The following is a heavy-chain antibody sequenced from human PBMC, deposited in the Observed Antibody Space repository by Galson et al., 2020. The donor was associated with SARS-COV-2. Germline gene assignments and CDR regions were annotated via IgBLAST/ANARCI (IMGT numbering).Heavy chain of an antibody. Sequence: SETLSLTCAVYGGSFSGYYWSWIRQPPGKGLEWIGEINHSGSTNYNPSLKSRVTISVDTSKNQFSLKLSSVTAADTAVYYCARVETDYYDSSGFLYYYYMDVWGKGTTVTISS. CDR1: GGSFSGYY. CDR3: ARVETDYYDSSGFLYYYYMDV. D-gene: IGHD3-22*01. V-gene: IGHV4-34*01. J-gene: IGHJ6*03. CDR2: INHSGST.